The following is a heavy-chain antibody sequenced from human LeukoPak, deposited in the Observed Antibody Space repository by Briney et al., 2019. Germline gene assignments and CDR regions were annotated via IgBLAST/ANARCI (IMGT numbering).Heavy chain of an antibody. V-gene: IGHV4-34*01. CDR2: INHSGST. CDR1: GGSFSGYY. D-gene: IGHD2-2*01. Sequence: PSETLSLTCAVYGGSFSGYYWSWIRQPPGKGLEWIGEINHSGSTNYNPSLKSRVTISVDTSKNQFSLKLSSVTAADTAVYYCARDHIVVVPAAMGYYYYGMDVWGQGTTVTVSS. CDR3: ARDHIVVVPAAMGYYYYGMDV. J-gene: IGHJ6*02.